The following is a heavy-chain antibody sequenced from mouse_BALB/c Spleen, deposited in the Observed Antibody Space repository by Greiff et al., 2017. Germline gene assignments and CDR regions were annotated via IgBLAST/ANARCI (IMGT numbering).Heavy chain of an antibody. J-gene: IGHJ3*01. CDR3: ASDITTVVEGFAY. Sequence: EVKVVESGGDLVKPGGSLKLSCAASGFTFSSYGMSWVRQTPDKRLEWVATISSGGSYTYYPDSVKGRFTISRDNAKNTLYLQMSSLKSEDTAMYYCASDITTVVEGFAYWGQGTLVTVSA. D-gene: IGHD1-1*01. CDR2: ISSGGSYT. V-gene: IGHV5-6*01. CDR1: GFTFSSYG.